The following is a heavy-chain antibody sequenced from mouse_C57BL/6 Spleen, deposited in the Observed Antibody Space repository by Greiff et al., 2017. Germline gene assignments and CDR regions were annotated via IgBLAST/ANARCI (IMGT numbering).Heavy chain of an antibody. CDR3: ARDRDYGNCGGAVDY. D-gene: IGHD2-1*01. CDR2: ISDGGSYT. Sequence: EVQVVESGGGLVKPGGSLKLSCAASGFTFSSYAMSWVRQTPEKRLEWVATISDGGSYTYYPDNVKGRITISRDNAKNNLYLQMSHLKSEDTAVYYCARDRDYGNCGGAVDYWGQGTAVTVSS. J-gene: IGHJ4*01. V-gene: IGHV5-4*01. CDR1: GFTFSSYA.